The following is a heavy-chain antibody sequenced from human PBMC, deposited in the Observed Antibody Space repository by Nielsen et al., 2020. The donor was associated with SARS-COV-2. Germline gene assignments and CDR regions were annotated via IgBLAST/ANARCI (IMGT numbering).Heavy chain of an antibody. Sequence: SETLSLTCAVYGGSFSGYYWSWIRQPPGKGLEWIGEINHSGSTNYNPSLKSRVTISVDTSKNQFSLKLSSVTAADTAVYYCARDPDYGDYPERGYWGQGTLVTVSS. J-gene: IGHJ4*02. D-gene: IGHD4-17*01. V-gene: IGHV4-34*01. CDR3: ARDPDYGDYPERGY. CDR2: INHSGST. CDR1: GGSFSGYY.